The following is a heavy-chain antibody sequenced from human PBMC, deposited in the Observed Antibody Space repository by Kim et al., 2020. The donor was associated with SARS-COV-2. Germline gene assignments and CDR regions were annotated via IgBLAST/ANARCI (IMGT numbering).Heavy chain of an antibody. CDR3: ARTAYCSGTSCYGPNDYPYFGLDV. CDR2: INYSGNI. CDR1: GGSISSSRFY. J-gene: IGHJ6*02. D-gene: IGHD2-2*01. V-gene: IGHV4-39*01. Sequence: SETLSLTCSVFGGSISSSRFYWDWIRQPPGKGLEWLGTINYSGNIQYNPSLKSLVIISVHRSKNQFSLKLISVTAAETAVYYWARTAYCSGTSCYGPNDYPYFGLDVWGPGAAVTVSS.